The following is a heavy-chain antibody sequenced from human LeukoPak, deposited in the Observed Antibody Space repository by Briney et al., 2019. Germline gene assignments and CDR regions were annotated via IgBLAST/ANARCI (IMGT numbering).Heavy chain of an antibody. J-gene: IGHJ4*02. CDR2: IYTSGST. V-gene: IGHV4-4*07. CDR1: GGSISSYY. D-gene: IGHD6-13*01. CDR3: ASRGQQLDGVDY. Sequence: SETLSLTCTVSGGSISSYYWSWIRQPAGKGLEWIGRIYTSGSTNYNPSLKSRVTISVDTSKNQFSLKLSSVTAADTAVYYCASRGQQLDGVDYWGQGTLVTVSS.